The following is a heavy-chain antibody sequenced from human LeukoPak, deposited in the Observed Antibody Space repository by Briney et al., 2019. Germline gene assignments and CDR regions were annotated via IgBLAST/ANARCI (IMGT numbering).Heavy chain of an antibody. V-gene: IGHV3-74*01. CDR2: INTDGSST. J-gene: IGHJ4*02. CDR3: ARELSREKDY. D-gene: IGHD3-16*02. Sequence: GGSLRLSCAASGFTLSSYWMHWVRQAPGKGLVWVSRINTDGSSTTYVDSVKGRFTISRDNAKNTLYLQMNSLRAEDTAVYYCARELSREKDYWGQGTLVTASS. CDR1: GFTLSSYW.